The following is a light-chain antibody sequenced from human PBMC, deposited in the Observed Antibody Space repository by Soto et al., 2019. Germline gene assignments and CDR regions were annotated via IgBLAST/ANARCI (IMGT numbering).Light chain of an antibody. V-gene: IGKV1-5*03. CDR1: RDIGTW. CDR2: RAS. J-gene: IGKJ4*01. CDR3: HRHDTYPLA. Sequence: TQMTQSPSTLSASVGDSVSITCRASRDIGTWLAWFQQKPGRAPNLLIYRASTLARGVPSRFSGSGSGTDFTRTISSLQPDDFATYYCHRHDTYPLAFGGGTKVDI.